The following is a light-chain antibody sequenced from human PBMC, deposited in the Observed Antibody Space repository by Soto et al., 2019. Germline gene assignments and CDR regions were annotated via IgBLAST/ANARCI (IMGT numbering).Light chain of an antibody. CDR1: QSVTTF. Sequence: EIVLTQSPVTLSLSPGERATLSCRASQSVTTFLAWYQQKPGHAPRLLIYDASKRATGIPARFSGSGSGTDFTLTISSLEPEDFAVYYCQQRSTWPLTFGGGTKVEIK. V-gene: IGKV3-11*01. J-gene: IGKJ4*01. CDR3: QQRSTWPLT. CDR2: DAS.